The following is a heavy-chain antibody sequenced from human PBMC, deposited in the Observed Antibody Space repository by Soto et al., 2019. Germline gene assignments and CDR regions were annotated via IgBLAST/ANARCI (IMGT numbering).Heavy chain of an antibody. Sequence: QVQLVESGGGVVQPGRSLRLSCAASGFTFSSYGMHWVRQAPGKGLEWVAVIWYDGSNKYYADSVKGRFTISRDNSKNTLYLQMNSLRAEDTAVYYCARGGYSYGMDAFDIWGQGTMVTDSS. CDR2: IWYDGSNK. D-gene: IGHD5-18*01. V-gene: IGHV3-33*01. CDR1: GFTFSSYG. CDR3: ARGGYSYGMDAFDI. J-gene: IGHJ3*02.